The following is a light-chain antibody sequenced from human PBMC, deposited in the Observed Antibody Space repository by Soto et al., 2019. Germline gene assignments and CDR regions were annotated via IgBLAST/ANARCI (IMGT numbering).Light chain of an antibody. Sequence: IVLTQSPATLSLSPGERATLSCRARQTVSTYLSWYQHKPGQAPRLLIYGASNRATGIPARFSGSGSGTDFTLTIISLEPEDAAVYYCQQRYNWLTFGGGTKVESK. J-gene: IGKJ4*01. V-gene: IGKV3-11*01. CDR2: GAS. CDR3: QQRYNWLT. CDR1: QTVSTY.